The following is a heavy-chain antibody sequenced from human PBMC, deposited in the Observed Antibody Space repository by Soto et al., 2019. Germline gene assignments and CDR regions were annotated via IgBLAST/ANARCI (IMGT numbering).Heavy chain of an antibody. D-gene: IGHD2-15*01. CDR2: RGHNDYNT. CDR3: ARGSKDSYPGSRIFDF. Sequence: GGSLRLSCAASGFTFSNYAMSWVRRAPGKGLEWVASRGHNDYNTYYADSVRGRFTISRDNSKNTLYLQMSSLRAEDSAVYYCARGSKDSYPGSRIFDFWGRGALVTVSS. J-gene: IGHJ4*02. V-gene: IGHV3-23*01. CDR1: GFTFSNYA.